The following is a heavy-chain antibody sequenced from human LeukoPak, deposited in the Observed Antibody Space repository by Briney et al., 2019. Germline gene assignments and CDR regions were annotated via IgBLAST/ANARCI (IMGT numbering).Heavy chain of an antibody. CDR1: GYTFTGYY. J-gene: IGHJ4*02. D-gene: IGHD3-22*01. CDR2: INPNSGDT. CDR3: ARVNYYDSSAYSFDY. Sequence: ASVKVSCKASGYTFTGYYMHWVRQAPGQGLEWMGRINPNSGDTNYAQKFQGRVTMTRDTSISTAYMDLSRLRSDDTAVYYCARVNYYDSSAYSFDYWGQGTLVTVSS. V-gene: IGHV1-2*06.